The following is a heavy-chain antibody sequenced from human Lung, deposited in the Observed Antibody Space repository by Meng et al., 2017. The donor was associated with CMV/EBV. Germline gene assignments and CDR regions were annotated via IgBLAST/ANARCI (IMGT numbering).Heavy chain of an antibody. Sequence: SGPTLVKPTQPLTLTCTFSGFSLTTKTVGVGWIRQPPGKALEWLALIYWNDDKHYSPSLKTRLTITKDTSKNRVVLIMTNMEPVDTATYYCAHRMGTIFGDGCDMWGQGTXVTVSS. CDR3: AHRMGTIFGDGCDM. CDR2: IYWNDDK. D-gene: IGHD3-3*01. V-gene: IGHV2-5*01. J-gene: IGHJ3*02. CDR1: GFSLTTKTVG.